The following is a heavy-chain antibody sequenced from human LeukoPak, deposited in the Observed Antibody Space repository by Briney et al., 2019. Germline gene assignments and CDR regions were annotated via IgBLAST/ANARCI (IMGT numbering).Heavy chain of an antibody. D-gene: IGHD3-10*01. CDR3: ARETSTGVFLDY. J-gene: IGHJ4*02. V-gene: IGHV3-48*03. CDR1: GFTFSRYE. Sequence: PGGSLRLSCAASGFTFSRYEMNWVRQAPGKGLGWVSYISSSGSTIYYADPVKGRFTTSRDNAKNSLYLQMNSLRAEDTAVYYCARETSTGVFLDYWGQGTLVTVSS. CDR2: ISSSGSTI.